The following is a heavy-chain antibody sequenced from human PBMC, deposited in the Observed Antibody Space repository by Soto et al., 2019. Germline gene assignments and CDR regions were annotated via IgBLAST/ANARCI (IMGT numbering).Heavy chain of an antibody. D-gene: IGHD3-22*01. Sequence: QVQLQQWGAGLLKPSETLSLTCAVYGGSVSGYYWSWIRQPPGKGLEWSGEINHSGSTNYNPSLKSRVPISVDTSKNPFSLKLSSVTAADTAVYYCAITYSSDSSGYAIDYWGQGPLVTVSS. CDR3: AITYSSDSSGYAIDY. V-gene: IGHV4-34*01. CDR2: INHSGST. J-gene: IGHJ4*02. CDR1: GGSVSGYY.